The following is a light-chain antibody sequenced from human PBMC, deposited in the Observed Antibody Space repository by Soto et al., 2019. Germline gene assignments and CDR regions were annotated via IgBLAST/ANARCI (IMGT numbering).Light chain of an antibody. Sequence: QSVLTQSPSASASLGASVKLTCTLSSGHSSYAIAWHQQQPEKGPRYLMKLNSDGSHSKGDGIPDRFSGSSSGAERYLTISSLQSEDEADYYCQTWGTGIRLVFGGGTKVTVL. V-gene: IGLV4-69*01. CDR3: QTWGTGIRLV. J-gene: IGLJ3*02. CDR2: LNSDGSH. CDR1: SGHSSYA.